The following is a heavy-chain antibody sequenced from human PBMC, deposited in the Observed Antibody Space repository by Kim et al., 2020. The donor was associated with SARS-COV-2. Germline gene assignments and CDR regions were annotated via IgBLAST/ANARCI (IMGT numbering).Heavy chain of an antibody. CDR2: ISYDGSNK. CDR3: ASARALKRYYDYYYSDV. CDR1: GFTFSSYA. Sequence: GGSLRLSCAASGFTFSSYAMHWVRQAPGKGLEWVAVISYDGSNKYYADSVKGRFTISRDNSKNTLYLQMNSLRAEDTAVYYCASARALKRYYDYYYSDV. D-gene: IGHD3-3*02. V-gene: IGHV3-30-3*01. J-gene: IGHJ6*03.